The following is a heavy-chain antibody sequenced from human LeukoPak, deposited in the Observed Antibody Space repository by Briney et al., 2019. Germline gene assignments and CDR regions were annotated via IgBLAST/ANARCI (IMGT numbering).Heavy chain of an antibody. CDR1: GLTFSNYW. CDR3: AASFAF. J-gene: IGHJ4*02. Sequence: GGSLRLSCVVSGLTFSNYWMTWFRQAPGKGLEWVANMKEDGREIYYADSVKGRFTISRDNTKSSLYLQMDGLRAEDTAVYYCAASFAFWGQGTLVSVSS. CDR2: MKEDGREI. V-gene: IGHV3-7*01.